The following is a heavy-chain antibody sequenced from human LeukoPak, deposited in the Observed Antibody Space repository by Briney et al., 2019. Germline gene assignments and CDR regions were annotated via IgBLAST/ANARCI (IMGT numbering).Heavy chain of an antibody. CDR1: GFTFPNYA. CDR3: AKVRAFDRLEQELRFGGGMDV. V-gene: IGHV3-23*01. Sequence: GRSLRLSCAASGFTFPNYAMIWVRQAPGKGRQCVSFISARGDTTHYADSVKGRFPLSRDNSINTLYMEMSSLNAEDTAVYYCAKVRAFDRLEQELRFGGGMDVWGQGTTVTVSS. J-gene: IGHJ6*02. CDR2: ISARGDTT. D-gene: IGHD3-16*01.